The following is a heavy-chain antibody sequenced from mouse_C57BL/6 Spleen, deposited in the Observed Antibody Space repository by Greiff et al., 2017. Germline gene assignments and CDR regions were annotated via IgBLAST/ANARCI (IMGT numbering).Heavy chain of an antibody. CDR2: IYPGDGDT. CDR1: GYAFSSSW. V-gene: IGHV1-82*01. D-gene: IGHD1-1*01. J-gene: IGHJ2*01. Sequence: QVQLQQSGPELVKPGASVKISCKASGYAFSSSWMNWVKQRPGKGLEWIGRIYPGDGDTNYNGKFKGKATLTADKSSSTAYMQLSILTSEDSAVYFCARDYYYGSEGYFDYWGQGTTLTVSS. CDR3: ARDYYYGSEGYFDY.